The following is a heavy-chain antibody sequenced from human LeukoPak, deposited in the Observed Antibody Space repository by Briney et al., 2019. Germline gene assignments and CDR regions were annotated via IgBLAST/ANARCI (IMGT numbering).Heavy chain of an antibody. V-gene: IGHV3-33*01. CDR1: GFXFSSYG. CDR3: ARDSSYGSGSQEY. D-gene: IGHD3-10*01. J-gene: IGHJ4*02. Sequence: GGSLRLSCAASGFXFSSYGMHWVRQAPGKGLEWVAVIWYDGSNKYYADSVKGRFTISRDNSKNTLYLQMNSLRAEDTAVYYCARDSSYGSGSQEYWGQGILVTVSS. CDR2: IWYDGSNK.